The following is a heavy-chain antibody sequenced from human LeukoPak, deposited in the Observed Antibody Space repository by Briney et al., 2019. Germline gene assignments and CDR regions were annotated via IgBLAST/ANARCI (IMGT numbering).Heavy chain of an antibody. D-gene: IGHD6-13*01. Sequence: PSETLSLTCAVYGGSFSGYYWSWIRQPPGKGLEWIGEINHSGSTNYNPSLKSRVTISVDTSKNQFSLKLSSVTAADTAVYYCARVGMSSSSHYDYWGQGTLVTVSS. V-gene: IGHV4-34*01. J-gene: IGHJ4*02. CDR3: ARVGMSSSSHYDY. CDR2: INHSGST. CDR1: GGSFSGYY.